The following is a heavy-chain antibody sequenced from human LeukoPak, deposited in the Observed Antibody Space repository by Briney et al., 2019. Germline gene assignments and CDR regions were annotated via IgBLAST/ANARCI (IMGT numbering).Heavy chain of an antibody. CDR1: GFTFSSYA. V-gene: IGHV3-23*01. CDR3: ARPLERASSGYSFDY. D-gene: IGHD3-22*01. Sequence: PGGSLRLSCAASGFTFSSYAMSWVRQAPGKGLEWVSAISGSGGSTYYADSVKGRSTISRDNSKNTLYLQMGSLRAEDMAVYYCARPLERASSGYSFDYWGQGTLVTVSS. CDR2: ISGSGGST. J-gene: IGHJ4*02.